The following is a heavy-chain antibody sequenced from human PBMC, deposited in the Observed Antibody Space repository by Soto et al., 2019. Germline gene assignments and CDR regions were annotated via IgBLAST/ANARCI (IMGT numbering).Heavy chain of an antibody. Sequence: QVQLVQSGAEVKKPGASVKVSCKASGYTFTSDAMHWVRQAPGQRLEWMGWINAGNGNTKYSQKFQGRVTITRDTSASTAYMELSSLRSQDTAVYYCARGGCLYWYFDLWGRGTLVTVSS. CDR1: GYTFTSDA. D-gene: IGHD1-26*01. V-gene: IGHV1-3*01. J-gene: IGHJ2*01. CDR3: ARGGCLYWYFDL. CDR2: INAGNGNT.